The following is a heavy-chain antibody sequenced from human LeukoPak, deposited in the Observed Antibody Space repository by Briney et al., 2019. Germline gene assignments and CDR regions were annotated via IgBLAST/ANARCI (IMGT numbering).Heavy chain of an antibody. J-gene: IGHJ4*02. CDR1: GFTFSTYW. Sequence: PGGSLRLSCAASGFTFSTYWMHWVRQAPGKGLVWASRIKSDGSTSYADSVKGRFTISRDNVENTLYLQMNSLRVEDTAVYYCTSSFRNGRNWGQGTLVTVSS. D-gene: IGHD2-8*01. CDR3: TSSFRNGRN. CDR2: IKSDGST. V-gene: IGHV3-74*01.